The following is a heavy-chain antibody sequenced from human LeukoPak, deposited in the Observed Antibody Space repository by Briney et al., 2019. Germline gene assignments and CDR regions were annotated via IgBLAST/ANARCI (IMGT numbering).Heavy chain of an antibody. CDR1: GGSISSYY. CDR3: AINNHYPTPNDHVNKSVDVQKNQLTLELTAVNYGDTGVHHCATHYSSNWYEYYYYYMDV. J-gene: IGHJ6*03. V-gene: IGHV4-4*09. D-gene: IGHD4-17*01. Sequence: KSSETLSLTCTVSGGSISSYYWTWIRQPPGKGLEWIGYIYSSGSTNYNPSLKRRVTISVDTSKHQSCLKLSSVTAADTAVYYCAINNHYPTPNDHVNKSVDVQKNQLTLELTAVNYGDTGVHHCATHYSSNWYEYYYYYMDVGNKGTTVTVYS. CDR2: IYSSGST.